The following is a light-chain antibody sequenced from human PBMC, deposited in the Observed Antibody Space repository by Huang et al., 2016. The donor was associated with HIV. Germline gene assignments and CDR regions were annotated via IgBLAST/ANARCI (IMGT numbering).Light chain of an antibody. CDR1: QGIGNS. V-gene: IGKV3-15*01. Sequence: ERVLTQSPGTLSVSPGERATLSCRTSQGIGNSLAWYQQKPGQAPTLLIYEAFIRAADIPARFSGGGSEIDFTLTISGLQSEDSAVYYCQQYHEWPRTFGQGTKVEIK. J-gene: IGKJ2*01. CDR3: QQYHEWPRT. CDR2: EAF.